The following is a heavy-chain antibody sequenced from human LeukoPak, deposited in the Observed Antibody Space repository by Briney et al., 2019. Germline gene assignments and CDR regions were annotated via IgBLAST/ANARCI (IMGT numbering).Heavy chain of an antibody. CDR1: GGSISSYY. CDR3: ARDGRLGITGWYFDL. J-gene: IGHJ2*01. V-gene: IGHV4-59*12. Sequence: SETLSLTCTVSGGSISSYYWSWIRQPPGKGLEWIGYIYYSGSTYYNPSLKSRVTISVDTSKNQFSLKLSSVTAADTAVYYCARDGRLGITGWYFDLWGRGTLVTVSS. D-gene: IGHD7-27*01. CDR2: IYYSGST.